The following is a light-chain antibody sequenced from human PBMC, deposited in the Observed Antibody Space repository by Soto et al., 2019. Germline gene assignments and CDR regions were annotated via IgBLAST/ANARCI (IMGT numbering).Light chain of an antibody. J-gene: IGLJ1*01. Sequence: QSALTQPPSASGSPGRSVTISCTGTSSDVGGYKYVSWYQQYPGKAPKLMIYAVSKRPLGVPDRFSGSKSGNTASLTVSGLQAEDEADYYCSSYAGSNNYVFGTGTKLTVL. CDR2: AVS. CDR1: SSDVGGYKY. V-gene: IGLV2-8*01. CDR3: SSYAGSNNYV.